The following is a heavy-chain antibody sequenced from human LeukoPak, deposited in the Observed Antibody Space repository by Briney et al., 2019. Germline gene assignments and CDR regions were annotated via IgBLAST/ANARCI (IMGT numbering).Heavy chain of an antibody. D-gene: IGHD3-10*01. V-gene: IGHV3-30-3*01. CDR1: GFTFSSYA. Sequence: GGSLRLSRAASGFTFSSYAMHWVRQAPGKGLEWVAVISYDGSNKYYADSVKGRFTISRDNSKNTLYLQMNSLRAEDTAVYYCARSQFGELLNGFDYWGQGTLVTVSS. J-gene: IGHJ4*02. CDR3: ARSQFGELLNGFDY. CDR2: ISYDGSNK.